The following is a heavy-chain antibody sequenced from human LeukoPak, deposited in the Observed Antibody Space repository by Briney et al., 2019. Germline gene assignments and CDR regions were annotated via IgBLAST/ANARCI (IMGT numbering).Heavy chain of an antibody. CDR2: IYYSGST. D-gene: IGHD3-3*01. CDR3: ARDYRITIFGVVIYWFDP. J-gene: IGHJ5*02. V-gene: IGHV4-39*07. CDR1: GGSISSSTYY. Sequence: SETLSLTCTVSGGSISSSTYYWGWIRQPPGKGLEWIGSIYYSGSTYYNPSLKSRVTISVDTSKNQFSLKLSSVTAADTAVYYCARDYRITIFGVVIYWFDPWGQGTLVTVSS.